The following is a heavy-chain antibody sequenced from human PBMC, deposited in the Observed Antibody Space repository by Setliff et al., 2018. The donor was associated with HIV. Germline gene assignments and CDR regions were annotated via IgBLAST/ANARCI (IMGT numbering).Heavy chain of an antibody. CDR2: IYTSGST. CDR1: GGSISSGSYY. J-gene: IGHJ6*03. CDR3: ARGPRYGSGNYYYYYYYMDV. V-gene: IGHV4-61*09. Sequence: TLSLTCTVSGGSISSGSYYWSWIRQPAGKGLEWIGHIYTSGSTNYNPSLKSRVTISVDTSKNQFSLKLSSVTAADTAVYYCARGPRYGSGNYYYYYYYMDVWGKGTTVTVSS. D-gene: IGHD3-10*01.